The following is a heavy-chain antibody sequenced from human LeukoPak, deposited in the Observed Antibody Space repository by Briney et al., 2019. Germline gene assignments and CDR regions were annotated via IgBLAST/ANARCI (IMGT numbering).Heavy chain of an antibody. V-gene: IGHV3-23*01. CDR3: ARGPRGVTYIDWLIDWYFDV. J-gene: IGHJ2*01. D-gene: IGHD3-9*01. CDR2: ISGSGGSS. Sequence: GGSLRLSCAASGFTFSTSAMTWVRQAPGEGLEWVSGISGSGGSSHYTDSVKGRFTISRDNSKNTLYLQMNSLRAEDTAVYYCARGPRGVTYIDWLIDWYFDVWGRGTLVSVSS. CDR1: GFTFSTSA.